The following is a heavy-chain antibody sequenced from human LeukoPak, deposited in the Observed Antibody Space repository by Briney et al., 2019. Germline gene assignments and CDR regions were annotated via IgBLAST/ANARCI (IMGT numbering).Heavy chain of an antibody. D-gene: IGHD6-13*01. CDR3: ARGPGTWYYY. J-gene: IGHJ4*02. V-gene: IGHV4-34*01. CDR1: SGSFSGYY. Sequence: SETLSLTCAVYSGSFSGYYWSWIRQPPGKGLEWIGEINHSGSTNYNPSLKSRVTISMDTSKNQFSLKLSSVTAADTALYYCARGPGTWYYYWGQGTLVTVSS. CDR2: INHSGST.